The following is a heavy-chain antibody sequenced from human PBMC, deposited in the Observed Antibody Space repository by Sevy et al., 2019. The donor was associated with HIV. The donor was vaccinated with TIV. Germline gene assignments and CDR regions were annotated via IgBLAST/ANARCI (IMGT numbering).Heavy chain of an antibody. CDR1: GCSITSLY. CDR3: AGGNAWGRGYY. V-gene: IGHV4-59*08. J-gene: IGHJ4*02. Sequence: SETLSLTCTVSGCSITSLYWNWIRQPPGKGLEWIANIYYNGHINYNPSLKSRVTLSLDTSKNQFSLRLSSVTAADTAMYYCAGGNAWGRGYYWGQGTLVTVSS. D-gene: IGHD1-26*01. CDR2: IYYNGHI.